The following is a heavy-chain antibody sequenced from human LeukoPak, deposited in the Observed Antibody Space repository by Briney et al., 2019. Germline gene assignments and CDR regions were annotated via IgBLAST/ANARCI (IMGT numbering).Heavy chain of an antibody. D-gene: IGHD6-13*01. CDR1: GYRFTNYW. J-gene: IGHJ5*02. V-gene: IGHV5-51*01. Sequence: HGESLKISCKGSGYRFTNYWIAWVRQMPGKGLEWMGIIYPGDSHTRCSPSFQGQVIISVDKSISTAYLQWNSLKASDSAVYYCAGAAVGTQSPMVGDWFDPWGQGTLVTVSS. CDR2: IYPGDSHT. CDR3: AGAAVGTQSPMVGDWFDP.